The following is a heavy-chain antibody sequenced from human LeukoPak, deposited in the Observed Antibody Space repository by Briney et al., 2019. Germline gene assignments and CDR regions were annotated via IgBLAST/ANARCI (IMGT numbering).Heavy chain of an antibody. J-gene: IGHJ4*02. D-gene: IGHD3-22*01. CDR2: IRYDGSNK. CDR3: AKDYWDCYDSSGSTFDY. Sequence: PGGSRRLSCAASGFTFSSYGMHWVRQAPGKGLERVAFIRYDGSNKYYADSVKGRFTISRDNSKNTLYLKMNSLRAEDTAVYYCAKDYWDCYDSSGSTFDYWGQGTLVTVSS. CDR1: GFTFSSYG. V-gene: IGHV3-30*02.